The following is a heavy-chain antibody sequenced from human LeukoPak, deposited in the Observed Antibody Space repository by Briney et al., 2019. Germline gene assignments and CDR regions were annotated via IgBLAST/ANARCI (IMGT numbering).Heavy chain of an antibody. D-gene: IGHD2-2*01. CDR1: GGSISSYY. V-gene: IGHV4-59*01. J-gene: IGHJ5*02. CDR3: ARSLGYCSSTSCPNWFDP. Sequence: ASETLSLTCTVSGGSISSYYWSWIRQPPGKGLEWIGYIYYSGSTNYNPSLKSRLTISVHTSKTQFSLKLSSVTAADTAVYYCARSLGYCSSTSCPNWFDPWGQGTLVTVSS. CDR2: IYYSGST.